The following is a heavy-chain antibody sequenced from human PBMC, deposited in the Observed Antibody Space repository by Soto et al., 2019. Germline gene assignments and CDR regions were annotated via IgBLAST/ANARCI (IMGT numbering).Heavy chain of an antibody. Sequence: GGSLRLSCAASGFTFSSYGMHWVRQAPGKGLEWVAVIWYDGSNKYYADSVKGRFTISRDNSKNTLYLQMNSLRAEDTAVYYCARSDFWSGYHFYYYYGMDVWGQGTTVTVSS. J-gene: IGHJ6*02. D-gene: IGHD3-3*01. CDR3: ARSDFWSGYHFYYYYGMDV. V-gene: IGHV3-33*01. CDR2: IWYDGSNK. CDR1: GFTFSSYG.